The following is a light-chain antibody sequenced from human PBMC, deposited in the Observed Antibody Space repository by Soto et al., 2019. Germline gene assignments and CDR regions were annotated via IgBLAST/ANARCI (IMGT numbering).Light chain of an antibody. CDR2: EGS. CDR1: SSDVGSYNL. Sequence: QSALTQPASVSGSPGQSITISCTGTSSDVGSYNLVSWYQQHPGKAPKLMIYEGSKRPSGVPDRFFASKSGNTASLIISGLQAEDEADYFCCSYAGYDVIFGGGTKVTVL. V-gene: IGLV2-23*01. J-gene: IGLJ2*01. CDR3: CSYAGYDVI.